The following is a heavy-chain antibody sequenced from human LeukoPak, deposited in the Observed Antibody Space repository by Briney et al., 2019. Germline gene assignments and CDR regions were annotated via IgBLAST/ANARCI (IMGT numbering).Heavy chain of an antibody. V-gene: IGHV1-24*01. CDR3: ARELLWFGEPYYYYGMDV. J-gene: IGHJ6*02. CDR1: GYTLTELS. D-gene: IGHD3-10*01. Sequence: ASVKVSCKVPGYTLTELSMHWVRQAPGKGLEWMGGFDPEDGETIYAQKFQGWVTMTRDTSISTAYMELSRLRSDDTAVYYCARELLWFGEPYYYYGMDVWGQGTTVTVSS. CDR2: FDPEDGET.